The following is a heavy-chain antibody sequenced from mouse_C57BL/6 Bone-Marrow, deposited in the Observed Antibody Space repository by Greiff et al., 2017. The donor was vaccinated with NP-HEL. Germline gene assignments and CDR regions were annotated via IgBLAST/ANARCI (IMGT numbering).Heavy chain of an antibody. CDR1: GYTFTDYN. CDR2: INPNNGGT. CDR3: ARERDGLLRGFAY. J-gene: IGHJ3*01. V-gene: IGHV1-18*01. Sequence: VQLKQSGPELVKPGASVKIPCKASGYTFTDYNMDWVKQSHGKSLEWIGDINPNNGGTIYNQKFKGKATLTVDKSSSTAYMELRSLTSEDTAVYYCARERDGLLRGFAYWGQGTLVTVSA. D-gene: IGHD2-3*01.